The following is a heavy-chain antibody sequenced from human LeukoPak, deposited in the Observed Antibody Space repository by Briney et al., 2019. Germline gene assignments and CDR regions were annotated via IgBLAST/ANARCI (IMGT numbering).Heavy chain of an antibody. CDR2: ISHSGNT. CDR3: ARAPGSGWSN. D-gene: IGHD6-19*01. CDR1: GYSISSGYY. V-gene: IGHV4-38-2*02. Sequence: SETLSLTCTVSGYSISSGYYWGWIRQPPGEGLEWIGSISHSGNTYYKPSHKSRVTISVDTFKNQFSLKLSSVTAADTALYYCARAPGSGWSNWGQGTLVTVSS. J-gene: IGHJ4*02.